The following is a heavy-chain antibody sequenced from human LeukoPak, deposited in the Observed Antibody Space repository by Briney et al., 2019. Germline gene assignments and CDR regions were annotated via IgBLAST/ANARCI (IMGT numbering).Heavy chain of an antibody. J-gene: IGHJ4*02. V-gene: IGHV3-33*01. Sequence: GGSLRLSGAASGFTFSSYGMHWVRQAPGKGLEWVAVIWYDGSNKYYADSVKGRFTISRDNSKNTLYLQMNSLRAEDTAVYYCAREGASYYDILTGYYRYWGQGTLVTVSS. CDR3: AREGASYYDILTGYYRY. D-gene: IGHD3-9*01. CDR1: GFTFSSYG. CDR2: IWYDGSNK.